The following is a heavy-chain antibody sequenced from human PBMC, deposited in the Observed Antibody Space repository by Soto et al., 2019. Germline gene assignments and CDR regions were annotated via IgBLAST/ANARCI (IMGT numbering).Heavy chain of an antibody. D-gene: IGHD6-13*01. J-gene: IGHJ6*02. CDR3: ARQGIAAAGFYYYGMDV. CDR1: GSSISSSSYY. V-gene: IGHV4-39*01. Sequence: SETLSLTCTVSGSSISSSSYYWGWIRKPPGKGLEWIGSIYYSGSTYYNTSFKSRVTISVDTSKNQFSLKLSSVTAADTAVYYCARQGIAAAGFYYYGMDVWGQGTTVT. CDR2: IYYSGST.